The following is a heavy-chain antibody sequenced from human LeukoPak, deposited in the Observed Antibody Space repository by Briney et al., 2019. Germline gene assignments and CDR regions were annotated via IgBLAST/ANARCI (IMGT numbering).Heavy chain of an antibody. CDR1: GGSFSGYY. V-gene: IGHV4-34*01. D-gene: IGHD2-21*02. CDR2: INDSGST. CDR3: ARGPYCGGDCYPMWYFDY. Sequence: SETLSLTCAVYGGSFSGYYWTWIRQPPRKGLEWIGEINDSGSTNYNPSLRSRVTISVDTSKNQFSLKLSSVTAADTAVYYCARGPYCGGDCYPMWYFDYWGQGTLVTVSS. J-gene: IGHJ4*02.